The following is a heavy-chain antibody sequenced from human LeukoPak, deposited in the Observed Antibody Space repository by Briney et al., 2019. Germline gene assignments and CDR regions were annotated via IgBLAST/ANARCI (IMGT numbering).Heavy chain of an antibody. CDR3: ARSTTVVTEYFQH. CDR1: GYTFTSYA. D-gene: IGHD4-23*01. V-gene: IGHV1-3*01. J-gene: IGHJ1*01. Sequence: ASVKVSCKASGYTFTSYAMHWVRQAPGQRLEWMGWINAGNGNTKYSQKFQGRVTITADESTSTAYVELSSLRSEDTAVYYCARSTTVVTEYFQHWGQGTLVTVSS. CDR2: INAGNGNT.